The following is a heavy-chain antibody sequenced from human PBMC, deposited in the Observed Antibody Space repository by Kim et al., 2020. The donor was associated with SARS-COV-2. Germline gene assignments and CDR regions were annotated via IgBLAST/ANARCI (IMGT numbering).Heavy chain of an antibody. CDR1: GFTFSSYG. Sequence: GGSLRLSCAASGFTFSSYGMHWVRQAPGKGLEWVAVISYDGSNKYYADSVKGRFTISRDNSKNTLYLQMNSLRAEDTAMYYCAKPLYGRVGYGFDYWGQGTLVTVSS. V-gene: IGHV3-30*18. CDR2: ISYDGSNK. D-gene: IGHD4-17*01. CDR3: AKPLYGRVGYGFDY. J-gene: IGHJ4*02.